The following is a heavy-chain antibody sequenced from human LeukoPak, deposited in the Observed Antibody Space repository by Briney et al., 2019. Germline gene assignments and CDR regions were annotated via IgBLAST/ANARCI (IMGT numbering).Heavy chain of an antibody. J-gene: IGHJ4*02. Sequence: SETLSLTCTVSGGSISPYYWSWIRQPPGKGLEWIAYIFYNGNTYYNPSLKSRVTISVDTSKNQFSLKLSSVTAADTAVYYCARASRGLSYYFDYWGQGTLVTVSS. CDR1: GGSISPYY. V-gene: IGHV4-59*12. CDR3: ARASRGLSYYFDY. CDR2: IFYNGNT. D-gene: IGHD2-2*01.